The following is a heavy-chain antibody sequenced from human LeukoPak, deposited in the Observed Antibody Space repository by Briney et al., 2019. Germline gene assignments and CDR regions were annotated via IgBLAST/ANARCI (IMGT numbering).Heavy chain of an antibody. Sequence: ASVKVSCKASGYTFSSYDINWVRQATGQGLEWMGGFDPEDGETIYAQKFQGRVTMTEDTSTDTAYMELSSLRSEDTAVYYCATVHFCGSGSYYFDYWGQGTLVTVSS. CDR1: GYTFSSYD. J-gene: IGHJ4*02. CDR3: ATVHFCGSGSYYFDY. V-gene: IGHV1-24*01. CDR2: FDPEDGET. D-gene: IGHD3-10*01.